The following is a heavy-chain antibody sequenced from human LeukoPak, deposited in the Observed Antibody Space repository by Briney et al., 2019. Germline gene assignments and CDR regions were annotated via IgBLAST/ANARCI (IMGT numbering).Heavy chain of an antibody. CDR1: GFTFSSYS. CDR2: ISSSSSYI. CDR3: ARESSTSYAFDY. Sequence: GGSLRLSCAASGFTFSSYSMNWVRQAPGKGLEWVSSISSSSSYIYYADSVKGRFTISRENAKNSLYLQMNSLRAEDTAVYYCARESSTSYAFDYWGQGTLVTVSS. J-gene: IGHJ4*02. V-gene: IGHV3-21*01. D-gene: IGHD2-2*01.